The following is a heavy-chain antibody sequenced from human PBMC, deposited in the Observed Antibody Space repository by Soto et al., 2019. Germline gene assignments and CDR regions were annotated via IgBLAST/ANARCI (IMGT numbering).Heavy chain of an antibody. V-gene: IGHV3-23*01. CDR1: GFTFSSYA. J-gene: IGHJ4*02. CDR2: ISGSGGST. D-gene: IGHD2-2*01. CDR3: AKWSIVVVPAAGDFDY. Sequence: EVQLLESGGGLVQPGGSLRLSCAASGFTFSSYAMSWVRQAPGKGLEWVSVISGSGGSTYYADSVKGRFTISRDNSKNTLYLQMNSRRAEDTAVYYCAKWSIVVVPAAGDFDYWGQGTLVTVSS.